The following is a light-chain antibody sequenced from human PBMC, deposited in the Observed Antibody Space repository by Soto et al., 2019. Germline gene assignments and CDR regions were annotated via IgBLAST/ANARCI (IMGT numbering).Light chain of an antibody. CDR2: TNN. CDR1: RSNLGRNY. CDR3: AAWDDSLNGQV. J-gene: IGLJ3*02. V-gene: IGLV1-47*01. Sequence: QSVLTQPPSASGTPGQRVTISCSGSRSNLGRNYVYWYQHLPGTAPKLLIQTNNERPSGVPDRFSGSKSGTSVSLAISGLRSEDEATYYCAAWDDSLNGQVFGGGTNVTVL.